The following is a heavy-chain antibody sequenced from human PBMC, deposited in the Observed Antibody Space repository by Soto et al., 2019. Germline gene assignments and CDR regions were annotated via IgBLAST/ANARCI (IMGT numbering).Heavy chain of an antibody. CDR1: GGFVSSGSYY. J-gene: IGHJ3*02. D-gene: IGHD1-1*01. CDR3: ARVERGTATTVVDAFDI. CDR2: MSHSGGT. Sequence: QVQLQQWGAGLLKPSETLSLTCAVYGGFVSSGSYYWSWIRQPPGKGLEWIGEMSHSGGTHFNPYPKNRVTISADTYNNQSSLKKSSVTAADTALYYCARVERGTATTVVDAFDIWGPGTMVTVSS. V-gene: IGHV4-34*01.